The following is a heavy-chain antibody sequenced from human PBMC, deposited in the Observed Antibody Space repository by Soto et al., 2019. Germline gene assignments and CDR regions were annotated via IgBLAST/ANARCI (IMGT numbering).Heavy chain of an antibody. D-gene: IGHD2-15*01. CDR3: VTVVVVVAAGGYYFDY. J-gene: IGHJ4*02. CDR1: GYTLTELS. Sequence: ASVKVSCKVSGYTLTELSMHWVRQAPGKGLEWMGGFDPEDGETIYAQKFQGRVTMTEDTSTDTAYMELSSLRSEDTAVYYCVTVVVVVAAGGYYFDYWGQGTLVTVSS. CDR2: FDPEDGET. V-gene: IGHV1-24*01.